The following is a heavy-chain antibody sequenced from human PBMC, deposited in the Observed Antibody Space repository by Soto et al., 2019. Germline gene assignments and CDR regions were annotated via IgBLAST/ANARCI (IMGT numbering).Heavy chain of an antibody. CDR2: IIPIFGTA. Sequence: SVKVSCKASGGTFSSYAISWVRQAPGQGLEWMGGIIPIFGTANYAQKFQGRVTITADESTSTAYMELSSLRSEDTAVYYCARDWEYYYDSSGYFKYGMDVWGQGTKVSVYS. D-gene: IGHD3-22*01. CDR3: ARDWEYYYDSSGYFKYGMDV. CDR1: GGTFSSYA. J-gene: IGHJ6*02. V-gene: IGHV1-69*13.